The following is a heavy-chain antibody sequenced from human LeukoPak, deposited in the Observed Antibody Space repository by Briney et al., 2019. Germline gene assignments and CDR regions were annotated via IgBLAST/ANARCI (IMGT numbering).Heavy chain of an antibody. CDR2: ISSSSSTI. Sequence: GGSLRLSCAASGFTFSSYSMNWVRQAPGKGLEWVSYISSSSSTIYYTDSVKGRFTISRDNAKNSLYLQMNSLRAEDTAVYYCARDLSSSGYYLWGQGTLVTVSS. CDR1: GFTFSSYS. V-gene: IGHV3-48*01. CDR3: ARDLSSSGYYL. D-gene: IGHD3-22*01. J-gene: IGHJ4*02.